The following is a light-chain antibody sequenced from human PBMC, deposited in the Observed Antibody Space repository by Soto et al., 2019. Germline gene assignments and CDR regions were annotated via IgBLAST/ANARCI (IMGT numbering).Light chain of an antibody. CDR2: LAS. J-gene: IGKJ5*01. CDR3: LESSSTLT. Sequence: DIQMTQSPSSLSASVGDRCTITCRASQSISRYLSWYQQKPRKAPKLLIYLASSLQSGVPSRLSGSGSGTDFTLTISSLQPEDLATYYCLESSSTLTFGQGTRLENK. V-gene: IGKV1-39*01. CDR1: QSISRY.